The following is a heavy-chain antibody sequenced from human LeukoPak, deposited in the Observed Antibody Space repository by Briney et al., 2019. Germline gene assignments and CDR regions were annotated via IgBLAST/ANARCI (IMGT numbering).Heavy chain of an antibody. CDR2: MNPNSGNT. J-gene: IGHJ4*02. CDR1: GGTFSSYA. V-gene: IGHV1-8*03. CDR3: ARERWLDY. D-gene: IGHD4-23*01. Sequence: ASVKVSCKASGGTFSSYAISWVRQATGHGLEWMGWMNPNSGNTGYAQKFQGRVTITRNTSISTAYMELSSLRSEDTAVYYCARERWLDYWGQGTLVTVSS.